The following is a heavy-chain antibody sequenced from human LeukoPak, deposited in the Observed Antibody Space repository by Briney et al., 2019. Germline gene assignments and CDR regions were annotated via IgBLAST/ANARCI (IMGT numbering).Heavy chain of an antibody. D-gene: IGHD1-26*01. J-gene: IGHJ3*02. Sequence: ASVKVSCKASGYTFTSYYMHWVRQAPGQGLEWMGIINPSGGSTSYAQKFQGRVTMTRDMSTGTVYMELSSLRSEDTAVYYCAREDSGSYGVGAFDIWGQGTMVTVSS. CDR1: GYTFTSYY. V-gene: IGHV1-46*01. CDR3: AREDSGSYGVGAFDI. CDR2: INPSGGST.